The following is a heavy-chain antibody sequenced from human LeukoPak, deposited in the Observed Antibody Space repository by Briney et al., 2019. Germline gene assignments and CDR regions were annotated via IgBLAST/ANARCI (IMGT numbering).Heavy chain of an antibody. J-gene: IGHJ3*02. Sequence: PGGSLRLSCSASGFSFSSYVMHWVRQAPGKGLEFVSAITTNGDRTNYADSVKGRFTISRDNSKNTLCLQMSSLGTEDTAVYYCVKDRSGSFAFDIWGQGTMVTVSS. V-gene: IGHV3-64D*06. CDR3: VKDRSGSFAFDI. CDR1: GFSFSSYV. D-gene: IGHD1-26*01. CDR2: ITTNGDRT.